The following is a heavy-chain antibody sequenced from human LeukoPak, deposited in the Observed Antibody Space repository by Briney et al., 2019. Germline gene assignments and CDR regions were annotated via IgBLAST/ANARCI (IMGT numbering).Heavy chain of an antibody. J-gene: IGHJ4*02. D-gene: IGHD1-26*01. CDR1: GFTFSDAW. CDR2: FKSKTNGGTT. Sequence: GGSLRLSCAASGFTFSDAWMNWVRQVPGKGLEWVGLFKSKTNGGTTDYAAPVKGRFTMSRDDSKNTLYLQMNSLKTEDTAVYYCTTEYSGSFSNWGQGILVTVSS. V-gene: IGHV3-15*01. CDR3: TTEYSGSFSN.